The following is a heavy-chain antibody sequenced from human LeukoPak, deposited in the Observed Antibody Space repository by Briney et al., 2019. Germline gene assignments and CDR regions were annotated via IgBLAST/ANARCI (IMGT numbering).Heavy chain of an antibody. D-gene: IGHD6-19*01. CDR3: ARDLVTGYSSGRQKRYGMDV. CDR2: ISAYNGNT. J-gene: IGHJ6*02. Sequence: AASVKVFCKASGYTFTSYGISWVRQAPGQGLEWMGWISAYNGNTNYAQKLQGRVTMTTDTSTSTAYMELRSLRSDDTAVYYCARDLVTGYSSGRQKRYGMDVWGQGTTVTVSS. V-gene: IGHV1-18*01. CDR1: GYTFTSYG.